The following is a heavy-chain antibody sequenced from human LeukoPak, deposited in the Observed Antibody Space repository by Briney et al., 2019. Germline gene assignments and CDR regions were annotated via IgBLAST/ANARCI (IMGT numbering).Heavy chain of an antibody. CDR1: GGSISSGDYY. Sequence: SETLSVTCTVSGGSISSGDYYWSWIRQPPGKGLEWIGYIYYSGSTYYNPSLKSRVTISVDTSKNQFSLKLSSVTAADTAVDYCGREVAAAGQTNWFDPWGQGTLVTVSS. D-gene: IGHD6-13*01. V-gene: IGHV4-30-4*01. J-gene: IGHJ5*02. CDR3: GREVAAAGQTNWFDP. CDR2: IYYSGST.